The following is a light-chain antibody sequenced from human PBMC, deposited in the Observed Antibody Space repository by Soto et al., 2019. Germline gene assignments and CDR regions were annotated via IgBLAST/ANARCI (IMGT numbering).Light chain of an antibody. CDR1: SSDVGGYDY. Sequence: QSALTQPASVSGSPGQSITISCTGTSSDVGGYDYVSWYQQHPGKAPKLMIYEVSYRPSGVSDRFSGSKSGNTASLTISGLQAEDEADYHCSSYTRSSAVVFGGGTKVTVL. CDR2: EVS. CDR3: SSYTRSSAVV. V-gene: IGLV2-14*01. J-gene: IGLJ2*01.